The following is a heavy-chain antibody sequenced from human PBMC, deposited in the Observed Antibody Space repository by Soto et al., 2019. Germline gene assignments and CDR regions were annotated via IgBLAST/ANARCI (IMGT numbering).Heavy chain of an antibody. CDR3: ARGLQGYYMDV. Sequence: SETLSLTCTVSGCSISSYYWSWIRQPPGKGLEWIGEINHSGSTNYNPALKSRVTISVDTSKNQFSLKLSSVTAADTAVYYCARGLQGYYMDVWGKGTTVTVSS. D-gene: IGHD1-1*01. CDR1: GCSISSYY. CDR2: INHSGST. J-gene: IGHJ6*03. V-gene: IGHV4-34*01.